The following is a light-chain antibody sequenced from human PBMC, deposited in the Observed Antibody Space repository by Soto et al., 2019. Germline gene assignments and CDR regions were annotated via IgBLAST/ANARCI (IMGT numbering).Light chain of an antibody. Sequence: DIQMTKSNSTLSATAGDRVTITCRASQSISSWLAWYQQKPGKAPKLLIYDASNLESGVPSRFSGSGSGTEFTLTISNLQPDDIATYYCQQYENYWTFGQGSKVDIK. CDR1: QSISSW. V-gene: IGKV1-5*01. CDR2: DAS. J-gene: IGKJ1*01. CDR3: QQYENYWT.